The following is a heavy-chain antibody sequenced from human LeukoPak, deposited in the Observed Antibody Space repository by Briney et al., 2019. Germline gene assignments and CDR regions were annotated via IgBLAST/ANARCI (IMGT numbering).Heavy chain of an antibody. CDR1: GFTFSSYW. J-gene: IGHJ3*02. Sequence: PGGSLRLSCAASGFTFSSYWMSWVRQAPGKGLEWVANIKQDGSERYYVDSVKGRFTISRDNAKNSLYLQMNSLRAEDTAVYYCASEYSSSFGDAFDIWGQGTMVTVSS. D-gene: IGHD6-6*01. CDR3: ASEYSSSFGDAFDI. V-gene: IGHV3-7*01. CDR2: IKQDGSER.